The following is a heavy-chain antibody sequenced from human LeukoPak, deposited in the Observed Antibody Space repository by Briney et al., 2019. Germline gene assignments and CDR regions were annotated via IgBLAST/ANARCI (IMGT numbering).Heavy chain of an antibody. CDR2: INPNSGDT. CDR1: GYSFTSYW. CDR3: HTNYYDSSDSSDAFDI. J-gene: IGHJ3*02. Sequence: GESLKISCKGSGYSFTSYWIGWVRQAPGQGLEWMGWINPNSGDTNYAQKFQGRVTMTRDTSISTAYMELSRLRSDDTAVYYCHTNYYDSSDSSDAFDIWGQGTMVTVSS. V-gene: IGHV1-2*02. D-gene: IGHD3-22*01.